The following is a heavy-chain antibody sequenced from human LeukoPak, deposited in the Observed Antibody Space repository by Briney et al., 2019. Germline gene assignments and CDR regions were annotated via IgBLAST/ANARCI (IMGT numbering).Heavy chain of an antibody. V-gene: IGHV3-30*02. Sequence: GGSLRLSCAASGFTFSGYGMHWVRQAPGKGLEWVAFVRYDSSNKYYADSVKGRFTVSRDNAKNSLYLQMNSLRAEDTAVYYCAELGITMIGGVWGKGTAVPISS. CDR2: VRYDSSNK. J-gene: IGHJ6*04. CDR3: AELGITMIGGV. CDR1: GFTFSGYG. D-gene: IGHD3-10*02.